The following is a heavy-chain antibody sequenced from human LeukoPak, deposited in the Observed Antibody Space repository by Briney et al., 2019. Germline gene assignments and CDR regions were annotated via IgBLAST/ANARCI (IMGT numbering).Heavy chain of an antibody. J-gene: IGHJ6*02. CDR3: AKDWASGMDV. CDR2: ISYDGSNK. V-gene: IGHV3-30*18. Sequence: PGRSLRLSCAASGFTFSSYGMHWVRQAPGKGLEWVAVISYDGSNKYYADSVKDRFTISRDNSKNTLYLQMNSLRAEDTAVYYCAKDWASGMDVWGQGTTVTVSS. CDR1: GFTFSSYG. D-gene: IGHD3-16*01.